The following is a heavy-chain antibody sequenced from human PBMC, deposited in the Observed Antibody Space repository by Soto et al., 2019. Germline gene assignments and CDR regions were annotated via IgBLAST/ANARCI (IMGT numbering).Heavy chain of an antibody. CDR3: AREPRTSNDGDAFDY. D-gene: IGHD4-17*01. J-gene: IGHJ4*02. Sequence: SETLSLTCAVYGGSFSGYYWSWIRQPPGKGLEWIGEINHSGSTNYNPSLKSRVPISVDTSKNQFSRKLSSVTAADTAVYYCAREPRTSNDGDAFDYWGQGTLVTVSS. CDR2: INHSGST. V-gene: IGHV4-34*01. CDR1: GGSFSGYY.